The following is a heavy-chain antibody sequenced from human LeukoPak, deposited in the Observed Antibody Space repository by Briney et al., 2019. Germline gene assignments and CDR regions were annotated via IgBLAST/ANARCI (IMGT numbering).Heavy chain of an antibody. D-gene: IGHD3-22*01. CDR3: ATYGGDYYDSSGYPEYFQH. V-gene: IGHV1-2*02. Sequence: ASVKVSCKTSGYTFTDYYIYWVRQAPGQGLEWLGWINPNSGGTNYAQKFQGRVTMTSDTSISTAYMELSRLRSDDTAVYYCATYGGDYYDSSGYPEYFQHWGQGTLVTVSS. CDR2: INPNSGGT. J-gene: IGHJ1*01. CDR1: GYTFTDYY.